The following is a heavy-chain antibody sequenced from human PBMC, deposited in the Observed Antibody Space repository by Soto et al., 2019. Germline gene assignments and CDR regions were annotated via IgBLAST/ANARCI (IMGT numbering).Heavy chain of an antibody. D-gene: IGHD3-3*01. Sequence: PSETLSLTCSVSGGSISSTSYYWGRIRQHPGKGLEWIGYIYYSGSTYYNPSLKSRVTISVDTSKNQFSLKLSSVTAADTAVYYCARAGTDFWSGPQSYYYYGMDVWGQGTTVTVSS. CDR3: ARAGTDFWSGPQSYYYYGMDV. CDR2: IYYSGST. CDR1: GGSISSTSYY. V-gene: IGHV4-31*03. J-gene: IGHJ6*02.